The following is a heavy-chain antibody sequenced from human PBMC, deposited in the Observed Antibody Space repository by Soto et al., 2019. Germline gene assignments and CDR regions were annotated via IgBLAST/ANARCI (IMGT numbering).Heavy chain of an antibody. CDR1: GDSISSSNW. J-gene: IGHJ4*02. CDR3: ARDRGYGSGALDY. CDR2: VYQSGSP. V-gene: IGHV4-4*02. Sequence: QVQLQDSGPGLVKPSGTLSLTCVVSGDSISSSNWWTWVRQPPGKGLEWIGEVYQSGSPNYNPSLKSRITISVDKSNNQFSLKLNPVTVADTAVYYCARDRGYGSGALDYWGQGTLVTVSS. D-gene: IGHD6-19*01.